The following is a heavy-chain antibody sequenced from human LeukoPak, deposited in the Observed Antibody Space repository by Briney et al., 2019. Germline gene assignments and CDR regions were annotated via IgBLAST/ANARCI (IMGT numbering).Heavy chain of an antibody. Sequence: SETLSLTCTVSGGSISSYYWSWIRQPPGKGLEWIGYIYYSGSTNYNPSLKSRVTISVDTSKNQFSLKLSSVTAADTAVYYCARDVAADNWFDPWGQGTLVTISS. CDR1: GGSISSYY. D-gene: IGHD6-13*01. V-gene: IGHV4-59*01. CDR3: ARDVAADNWFDP. J-gene: IGHJ5*02. CDR2: IYYSGST.